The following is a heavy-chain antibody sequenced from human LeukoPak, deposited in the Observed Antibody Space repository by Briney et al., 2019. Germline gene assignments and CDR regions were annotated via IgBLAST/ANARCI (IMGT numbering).Heavy chain of an antibody. J-gene: IGHJ4*02. CDR3: ARDVR. D-gene: IGHD3-10*02. Sequence: GGSLRLSCAASGXAVRNNYMSWVRQAPGKGLEWVSVIYSGGGTKYADSVKGRFTISRDNSRNTLYLQMNSLRDEDTAVYYCARDVRWGQGTLVTVSS. V-gene: IGHV3-53*01. CDR1: GXAVRNNY. CDR2: IYSGGGT.